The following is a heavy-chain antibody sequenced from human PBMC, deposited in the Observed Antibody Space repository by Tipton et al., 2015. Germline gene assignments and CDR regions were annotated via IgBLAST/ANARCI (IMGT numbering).Heavy chain of an antibody. V-gene: IGHV4-59*01. D-gene: IGHD2-21*02. J-gene: IGHJ4*02. CDR1: GDSINRYY. Sequence: TLSLTCSVSGDSINRYYWSWIRQPPGKGLECIGYIYYTGSTHYNPSLKSRVTISVDTSKSQFFLKLSSVTAADTAVYYCASPSLPHDRGDYYFQSWGQGSLVTVSS. CDR2: IYYTGST. CDR3: ASPSLPHDRGDYYFQS.